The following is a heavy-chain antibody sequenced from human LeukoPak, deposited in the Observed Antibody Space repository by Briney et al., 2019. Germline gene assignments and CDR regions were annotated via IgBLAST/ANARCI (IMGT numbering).Heavy chain of an antibody. CDR3: ATPDRGYSYGYFDY. CDR2: FDPEDGET. J-gene: IGHJ4*02. CDR1: GYTLTELS. D-gene: IGHD5-18*01. V-gene: IGHV1-24*01. Sequence: RGASVKVSCKVSGYTLTELSMHWVRQAPGKGLEWMGGFDPEDGETIYAQKFQGIVTMTEDTSTDTAYMELSSLRSEDTAVYYCATPDRGYSYGYFDYWGQGTLVTVSS.